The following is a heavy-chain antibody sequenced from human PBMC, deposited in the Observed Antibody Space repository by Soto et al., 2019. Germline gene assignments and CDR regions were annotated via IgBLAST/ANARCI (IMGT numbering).Heavy chain of an antibody. CDR1: GFTFSNYP. Sequence: EVQVSESGVGLVQPGGSLRLSCATSGFTFSNYPMNWVRQAPGKGLEWVSGISAGGDRTYYADSVKGRFTIFRDNSKNSVSLRMNSLRVEDTAVYYCARRVWGQGTLVTVSS. J-gene: IGHJ4*02. CDR2: ISAGGDRT. CDR3: ARRV. V-gene: IGHV3-23*01.